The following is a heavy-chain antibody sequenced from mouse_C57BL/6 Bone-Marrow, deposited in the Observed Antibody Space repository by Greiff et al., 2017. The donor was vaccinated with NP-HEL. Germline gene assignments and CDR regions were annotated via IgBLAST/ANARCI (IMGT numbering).Heavy chain of an antibody. V-gene: IGHV1-50*01. CDR1: GYTFTSYW. CDR2: IDPSDSYT. CDR3: ARCYYGYGRFDY. D-gene: IGHD2-2*01. J-gene: IGHJ2*01. Sequence: QVQLQQPGAELVKPGASVKLSCKASGYTFTSYWMQWVKQRPGQGLEWIGEIDPSDSYTNYNQKFKGKATLTVDTSSSTAYMQLSSLTSEDSAVYYCARCYYGYGRFDYWGQGTTLTVSS.